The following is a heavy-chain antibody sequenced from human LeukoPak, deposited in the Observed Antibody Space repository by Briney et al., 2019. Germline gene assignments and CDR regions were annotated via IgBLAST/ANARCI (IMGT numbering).Heavy chain of an antibody. V-gene: IGHV4-59*01. Sequence: SETLSLTCTVSGGSIRSYYWSWLRQPPGKGLEWIGYIYYSGSTNYNPSLKSRVSISVDTSKNQFSLKLSSVTAADTAVYYCARTGSTVTMLYPFDHWGQGTLVTVSS. J-gene: IGHJ5*02. CDR2: IYYSGST. CDR3: ARTGSTVTMLYPFDH. D-gene: IGHD4-17*01. CDR1: GGSIRSYY.